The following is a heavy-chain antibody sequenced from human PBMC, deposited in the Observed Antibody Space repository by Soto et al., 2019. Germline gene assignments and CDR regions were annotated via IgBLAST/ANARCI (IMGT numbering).Heavy chain of an antibody. CDR2: IYYSGST. Sequence: SETLSLTCTVSGGSISSSSYYWGWIRQPPGKGLEWIGSIYYSGSTYYNPSLKSRVTISVDTSKNQFSLKLSSVTAADTAVYYCARGTNNEGGAFDIWGQGTMVTVSS. CDR3: ARGTNNEGGAFDI. D-gene: IGHD1-1*01. V-gene: IGHV4-39*01. J-gene: IGHJ3*02. CDR1: GGSISSSSYY.